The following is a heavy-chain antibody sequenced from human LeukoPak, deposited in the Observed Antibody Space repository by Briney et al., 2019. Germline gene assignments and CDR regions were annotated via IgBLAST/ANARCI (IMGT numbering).Heavy chain of an antibody. CDR1: GGSFSGYY. CDR2: IYYSGST. V-gene: IGHV4-59*08. J-gene: IGHJ6*02. Sequence: SETLSLTCAVYGGSFSGYYWSWIRQPPGKGLEWIGYIYYSGSTNYNPSLKSRVTISVDTSKNQFSLKLSSVTAADTAVYYCAASVGATTYYYYGMDVWGQGTTVTVSS. CDR3: AASVGATTYYYYGMDV. D-gene: IGHD1-26*01.